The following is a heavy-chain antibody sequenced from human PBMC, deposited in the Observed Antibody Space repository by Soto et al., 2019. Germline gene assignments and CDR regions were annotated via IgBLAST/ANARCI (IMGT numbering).Heavy chain of an antibody. Sequence: EVQLVESGGGLVQPGGSLRLSCAASGFTFNNYWIHWVRQAPGKGLVWVSRINGDGTITTYADSVKGRFTLSRDNAKNTVYLQMNDLRAEDTAVYYCARSIGMIWGLMVGYWGQGTLVTVSS. J-gene: IGHJ4*02. CDR3: ARSIGMIWGLMVGY. CDR2: INGDGTIT. D-gene: IGHD3-10*01. CDR1: GFTFNNYW. V-gene: IGHV3-74*01.